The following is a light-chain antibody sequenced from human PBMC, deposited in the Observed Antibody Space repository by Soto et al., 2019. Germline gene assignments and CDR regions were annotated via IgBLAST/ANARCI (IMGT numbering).Light chain of an antibody. Sequence: DIQMTQSPSSLSASVGDRVTITCRASQSISIYLNWYQQKPGKDPKVLIYAASSLQSGVPSRFRGSGSGTDFTLTISSLKPEDFATYYCQQLNSHPTLGQGSRLDIK. CDR3: QQLNSHPT. J-gene: IGKJ5*01. CDR1: QSISIY. V-gene: IGKV1-39*01. CDR2: AAS.